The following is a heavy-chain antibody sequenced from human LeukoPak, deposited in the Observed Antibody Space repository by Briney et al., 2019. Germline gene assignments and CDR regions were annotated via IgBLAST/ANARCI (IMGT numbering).Heavy chain of an antibody. CDR2: IKQDGSEI. V-gene: IGHV3-7*01. CDR3: ARVTGEHYYYYMDV. D-gene: IGHD7-27*01. CDR1: GFTFSNYW. J-gene: IGHJ6*03. Sequence: GGSLRLSCAASGFTFSNYWMSWVRQAPGKGLEWVANIKQDGSEIYYVDSVKGRFTISRDNAKNSLYLQMNSLRAEDTAVYYCARVTGEHYYYYMDVWGKGTTVTVSS.